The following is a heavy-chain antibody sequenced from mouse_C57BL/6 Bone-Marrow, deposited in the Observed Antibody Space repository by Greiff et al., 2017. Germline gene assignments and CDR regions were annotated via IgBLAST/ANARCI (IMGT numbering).Heavy chain of an antibody. CDR2: IYPGDGDT. CDR1: GYAFSSYW. Sequence: QVQLKESGAELVKPGASVKISCKASGYAFSSYWMNWVKQRPGKGLEWIGQIYPGDGDTNYNGKFKGKATLTADKSSSTAYMQLSSLTSEDSAVYFCARRETGSYYFDYWGQGTTLTVSS. D-gene: IGHD4-1*01. V-gene: IGHV1-80*01. J-gene: IGHJ2*01. CDR3: ARRETGSYYFDY.